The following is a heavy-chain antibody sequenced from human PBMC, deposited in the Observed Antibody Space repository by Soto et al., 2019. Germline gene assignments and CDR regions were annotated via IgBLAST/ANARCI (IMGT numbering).Heavy chain of an antibody. Sequence: LTCAVYGGSFSTDYWSWIRQPPGKGLEWIGEINPSGGTNYNPSLKSRVTISVATSKNQFSLKLSSVTAADTAVYYCARVLAARASRDFDYWGQGTLVTVSS. J-gene: IGHJ4*02. D-gene: IGHD6-6*01. CDR2: INPSGGT. V-gene: IGHV4-34*01. CDR1: GGSFSTDY. CDR3: ARVLAARASRDFDY.